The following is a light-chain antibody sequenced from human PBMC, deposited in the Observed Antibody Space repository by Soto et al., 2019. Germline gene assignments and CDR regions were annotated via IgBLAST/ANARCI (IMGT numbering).Light chain of an antibody. Sequence: QSVLTQPASVSGSPGQSITISCTGTSSDVGSYNLVSWYQQHPGKAPKVMIYEGSKRPSGVSNRFSGSKSGNTASLTISGLQAEDEADYYCCSYAGSSTWVFGGGTKLIVL. CDR2: EGS. V-gene: IGLV2-23*01. CDR1: SSDVGSYNL. J-gene: IGLJ3*02. CDR3: CSYAGSSTWV.